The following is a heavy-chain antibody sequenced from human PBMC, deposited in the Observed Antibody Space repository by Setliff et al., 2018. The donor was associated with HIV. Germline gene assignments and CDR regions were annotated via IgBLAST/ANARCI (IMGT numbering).Heavy chain of an antibody. J-gene: IGHJ4*02. V-gene: IGHV4-59*05. D-gene: IGHD5-18*01. Sequence: SETLSLTCSVSDGSISSFYWSWIRQPPGKGLEWIGSIYYSGNTYSNPSLRSRVTISADTSKIQFSLRLSSVSAADTAVYYCARRYSYGFGYWGQGTLVTVSS. CDR1: DGSISSFY. CDR2: IYYSGNT. CDR3: ARRYSYGFGY.